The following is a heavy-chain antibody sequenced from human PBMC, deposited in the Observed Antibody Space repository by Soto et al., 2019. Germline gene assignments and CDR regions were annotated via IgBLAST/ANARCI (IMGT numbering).Heavy chain of an antibody. D-gene: IGHD6-19*01. Sequence: GGSLRLPCAASGLTCSSYAMSWGPQAPGKGLEWVSAFSGSGGSTYYADSVKGRFTISSYNAKNTLYRQMNSLRAEDTAASHVAEGGQWLLSSFEYWGRGCLVTV. CDR3: AEGGQWLLSSFEY. J-gene: IGHJ4*02. V-gene: IGHV3-23*01. CDR2: FSGSGGST. CDR1: GLTCSSYA.